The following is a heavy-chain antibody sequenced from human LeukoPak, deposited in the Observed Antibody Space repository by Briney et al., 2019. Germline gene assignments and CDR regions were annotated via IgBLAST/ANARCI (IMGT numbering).Heavy chain of an antibody. CDR2: IKQDGSDK. CDR3: ARLTGTTGFDC. D-gene: IGHD1-1*01. CDR1: GFPFSSYW. V-gene: IGHV3-7*01. Sequence: GGSLRLSCVASGFPFSSYWMSWVRQAPGKGLEWVANIKQDGSDKYYVDSVKGRFTISRDNAKNSLYLQLNSLRADDTAVHYCARLTGTTGFDCWGQGTLVTVSS. J-gene: IGHJ4*02.